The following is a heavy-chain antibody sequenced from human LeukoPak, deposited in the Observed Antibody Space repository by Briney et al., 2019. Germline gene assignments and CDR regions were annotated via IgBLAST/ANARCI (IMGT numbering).Heavy chain of an antibody. CDR1: GFTFSSYS. D-gene: IGHD1-26*01. J-gene: IGHJ4*03. Sequence: GGSLRLSCAASGFTFSSYSMNWVRRAPGKGLEWVSSISSSSSYIYYADSVKGRFTISRDNAKNSLYLQMNSLRAEDTAVYYCASPIVGATDFDYWGQGTTVTVSS. CDR3: ASPIVGATDFDY. CDR2: ISSSSSYI. V-gene: IGHV3-21*01.